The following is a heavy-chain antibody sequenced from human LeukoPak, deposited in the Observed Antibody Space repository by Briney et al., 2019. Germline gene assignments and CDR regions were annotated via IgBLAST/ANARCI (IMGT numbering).Heavy chain of an antibody. CDR3: ARGRFGDSSGWYVRNYFDY. CDR2: MNPNSGNT. V-gene: IGHV1-8*01. CDR1: GYTFTSYD. D-gene: IGHD6-19*01. J-gene: IGHJ4*02. Sequence: GASVKVSFKASGYTFTSYDINWVRQATGQGLEWMGWMNPNSGNTGYAQKFQGRVTMTRNTSISTAYMELSSLRSEDTAVYYCARGRFGDSSGWYVRNYFDYWGQGTLVTVSS.